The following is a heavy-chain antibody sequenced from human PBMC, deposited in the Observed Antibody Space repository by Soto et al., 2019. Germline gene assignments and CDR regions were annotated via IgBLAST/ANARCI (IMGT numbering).Heavy chain of an antibody. CDR1: GFTFSSCA. V-gene: IGHV3-23*01. CDR2: ISGSGGST. CDR3: AKGGGSDYSSIDY. J-gene: IGHJ4*02. D-gene: IGHD3-10*01. Sequence: PGGSLRLSCAASGFTFSSCAVSWVRQAPGKGLEWVSAISGSGGSTFYADSVKGRFTISRDNSKNTLYLQMNSLRADDTAVYCCAKGGGSDYSSIDYWGQGTPVTVSS.